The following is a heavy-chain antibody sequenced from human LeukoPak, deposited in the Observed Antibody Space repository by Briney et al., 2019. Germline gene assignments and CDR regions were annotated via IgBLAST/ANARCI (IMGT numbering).Heavy chain of an antibody. D-gene: IGHD3-16*01. Sequence: GGSLRLSCEASGFSFSQHSMGWVRLAPGKGLEWVSSITGGGTFTFYADSVKGRSTVSRDNANNLLFLQLHSLRADDTAIYYCVTGDNPDYTWENHRLDAFDIWGQGTLVTVSS. V-gene: IGHV3-21*01. J-gene: IGHJ3*02. CDR3: VTGDNPDYTWENHRLDAFDI. CDR1: GFSFSQHS. CDR2: ITGGGTFT.